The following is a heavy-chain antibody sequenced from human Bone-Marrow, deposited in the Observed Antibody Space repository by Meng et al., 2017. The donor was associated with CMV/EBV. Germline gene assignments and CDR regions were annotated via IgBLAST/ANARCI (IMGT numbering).Heavy chain of an antibody. CDR3: ARDPYLAAAGTIYFQH. CDR2: ISYDGSNK. V-gene: IGHV3-30*03. J-gene: IGHJ1*01. D-gene: IGHD6-13*01. CDR1: GFTFSSYS. Sequence: LSLTCAASGFTFSSYSMNWVRQAPGKGLEWVAVISYDGSNKYYADSVKGRFTISRDNSKNTLYLQMNSLRAEDTAVYYCARDPYLAAAGTIYFQHWGQGTLVTVSS.